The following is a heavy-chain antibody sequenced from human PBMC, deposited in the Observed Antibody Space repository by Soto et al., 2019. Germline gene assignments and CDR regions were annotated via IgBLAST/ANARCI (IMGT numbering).Heavy chain of an antibody. CDR1: GYTFTTHG. J-gene: IGHJ4*02. CDR3: ARDGRGGYYDSSGYYGEYYFDS. Sequence: ASVKVSCKASGYTFTTHGISWVRQAPGQGLEWMGWISTHNGDTIYEQKFQGRVTMTTDTSTSTAYMDLRSLRSDDTAVYYCARDGRGGYYDSSGYYGEYYFDSWGQGTLVTVSS. D-gene: IGHD3-22*01. CDR2: ISTHNGDT. V-gene: IGHV1-18*01.